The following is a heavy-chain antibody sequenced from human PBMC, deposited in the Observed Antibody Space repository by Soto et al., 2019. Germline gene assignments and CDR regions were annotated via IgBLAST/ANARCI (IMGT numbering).Heavy chain of an antibody. CDR3: ARGEGFLDF. J-gene: IGHJ4*02. V-gene: IGHV1-18*01. Sequence: QVQLVQSGADVKKPGASVTVPCKASGYTFTMYGISWVRQAPGQGLEWMGWITPYNGNTQYAQKFQGRVTMTTDTSTSTAYMELRSLRSDDTAVYFCARGEGFLDFWGQGTLVTVSS. CDR1: GYTFTMYG. D-gene: IGHD2-15*01. CDR2: ITPYNGNT.